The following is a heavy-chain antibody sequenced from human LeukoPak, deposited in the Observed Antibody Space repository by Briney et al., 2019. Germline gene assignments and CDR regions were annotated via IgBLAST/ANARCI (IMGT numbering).Heavy chain of an antibody. D-gene: IGHD3-22*01. CDR1: GDSVSSNSAA. J-gene: IGHJ6*02. CDR2: TYYRSKWYN. CDR3: ARYKNYYDSSGFFYYYGMDV. Sequence: SQTLSLTCAISGDSVSSNSAAWNWIRQSPSRGLEWLGRTYYRSKWYNEYAVSVKSRITINPDTSKNQFSLKLSSVTAADTAVYYCARYKNYYDSSGFFYYYGMDVWGQGTTVTVSS. V-gene: IGHV6-1*01.